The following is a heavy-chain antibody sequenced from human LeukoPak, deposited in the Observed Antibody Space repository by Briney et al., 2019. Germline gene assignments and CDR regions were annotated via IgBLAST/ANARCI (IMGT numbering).Heavy chain of an antibody. CDR3: TPGIAAAGRTGLFDY. CDR2: MKRDGSEI. D-gene: IGHD6-13*01. J-gene: IGHJ4*02. V-gene: IGHV3-7*01. Sequence: GGSLRLSCSASGFTFSTYWMSWVRQAPGKGLEWVANMKRDGSEIYYVDSVKGRFTISRDNAKNSLFLQMNSLRAEDTAVYYCTPGIAAAGRTGLFDYWGQGTLVTVSS. CDR1: GFTFSTYW.